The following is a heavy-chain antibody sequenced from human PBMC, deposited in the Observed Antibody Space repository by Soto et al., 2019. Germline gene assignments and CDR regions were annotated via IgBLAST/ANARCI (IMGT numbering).Heavy chain of an antibody. D-gene: IGHD6-13*01. CDR2: IDSSGST. J-gene: IGHJ4*02. Sequence: QVQLQESGPGLVKPSETLSLTCTVSGVSISFYYWSWIRQPPGKGLEWIAYIDSSGSTKYNPSLKSRVTISLDTSRNQLSLKLNSVTAADTAVYYCAREGYSSRWNPIDYWGQATQVTVSS. V-gene: IGHV4-59*01. CDR3: AREGYSSRWNPIDY. CDR1: GVSISFYY.